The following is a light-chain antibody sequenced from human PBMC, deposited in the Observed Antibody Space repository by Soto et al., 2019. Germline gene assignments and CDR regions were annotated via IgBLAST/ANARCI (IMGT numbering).Light chain of an antibody. CDR1: RDVNSGL. CDR3: QHYYNYPRT. CDR2: GAS. Sequence: EIVLTQSPGTLSLSPGERATLSCRASRDVNSGLLAWYQQKPGQAPRLLIYGASSRATGIPDRFSGSGSGTDFTLTISWLQSEDFATYYCQHYYNYPRTFGQGTKVDIK. J-gene: IGKJ1*01. V-gene: IGKV3-20*01.